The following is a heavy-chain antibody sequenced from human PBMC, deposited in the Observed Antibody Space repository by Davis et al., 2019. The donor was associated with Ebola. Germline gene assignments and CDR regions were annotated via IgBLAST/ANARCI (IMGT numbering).Heavy chain of an antibody. D-gene: IGHD6-13*01. J-gene: IGHJ5*02. V-gene: IGHV4-59*08. Sequence: SGTLSLTCSVPGSSISSYYWSWFRQPPGKGLEWIGCIYCSGCTNYNPSLKSRFTISANTSKNQFALKLSSVTAADTAMYYCARRGTSSWYAGWFDPWGQGTLVTVSS. CDR1: GSSISSYY. CDR3: ARRGTSSWYAGWFDP. CDR2: IYCSGCT.